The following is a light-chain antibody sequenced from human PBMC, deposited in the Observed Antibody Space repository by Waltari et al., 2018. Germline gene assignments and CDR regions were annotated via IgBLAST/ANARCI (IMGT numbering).Light chain of an antibody. Sequence: QSALTQPRSVSGSPVESVTISCSGTGSGVGDYNYVSCYQQHPGQAPKVLISAVSKRPSGVPDRFYGSKSGNSASLTIFGIQAEDEADYYCCSYAGNWVFGGGTTLTVL. CDR1: GSGVGDYNY. CDR3: CSYAGNWV. CDR2: AVS. V-gene: IGLV2-11*01. J-gene: IGLJ3*02.